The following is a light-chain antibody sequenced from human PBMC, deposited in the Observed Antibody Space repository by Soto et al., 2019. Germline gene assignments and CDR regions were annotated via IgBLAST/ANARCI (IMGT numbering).Light chain of an antibody. CDR1: QSISSY. J-gene: IGKJ4*01. V-gene: IGKV1-39*01. Sequence: DIQMTQSPSAMSASVGDRVTITCRASQSISSYLNWYQQKPGKAPKLLIYAASSLQSGVPSRFSGSGSGTDVTITISSLKNEDVATYYCQQSYSTRLTFGGGTKVDIK. CDR2: AAS. CDR3: QQSYSTRLT.